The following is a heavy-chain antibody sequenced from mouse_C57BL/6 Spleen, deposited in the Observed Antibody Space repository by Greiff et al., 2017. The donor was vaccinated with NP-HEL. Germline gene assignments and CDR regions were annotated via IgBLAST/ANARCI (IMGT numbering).Heavy chain of an antibody. CDR3: ARRGSSLYWYFDV. Sequence: EVNVVESEGGLVQPGSSMKLSCTASGFTFSDYYMAWVRQVPEKGLEWVANINYDGSSTYYLDSLKSRFIISRDNAKNILYLQMSSLKSEDTATYYCARRGSSLYWYFDVWGTGTTVTVSS. CDR1: GFTFSDYY. CDR2: INYDGSST. D-gene: IGHD1-1*01. V-gene: IGHV5-16*02. J-gene: IGHJ1*03.